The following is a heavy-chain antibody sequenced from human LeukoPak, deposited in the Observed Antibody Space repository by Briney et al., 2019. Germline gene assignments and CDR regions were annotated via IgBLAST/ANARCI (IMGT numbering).Heavy chain of an antibody. CDR1: GGSFSGYY. V-gene: IGHV4-34*01. Sequence: SETLSLTCAVYGGSFSGYYWSWIRQPPGKGLEWIGEINHSGSTNYNPSLKSRVTISVDTSENQFSLKLSSVTAADTAVYYCARRGYSSGALDYWGQGTLVTVSS. CDR3: ARRGYSSGALDY. J-gene: IGHJ4*02. CDR2: INHSGST. D-gene: IGHD6-19*01.